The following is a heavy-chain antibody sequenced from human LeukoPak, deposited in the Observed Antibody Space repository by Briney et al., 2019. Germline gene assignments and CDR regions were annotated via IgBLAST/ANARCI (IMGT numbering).Heavy chain of an antibody. D-gene: IGHD2-15*01. CDR1: GGSISSGGYY. J-gene: IGHJ6*02. CDR3: AKLVLGYYYYHYGMEV. CDR2: IYYSGST. Sequence: SETLSLTCTVSGGSISSGGYYWSWIRQHPGKGLEWIGYIYYSGSTYYNPSLKSRVTISVDTSKNQFFLKLSSVTAAETGVYYCAKLVLGYYYYHYGMEVWGQGTTVTVPS. V-gene: IGHV4-31*03.